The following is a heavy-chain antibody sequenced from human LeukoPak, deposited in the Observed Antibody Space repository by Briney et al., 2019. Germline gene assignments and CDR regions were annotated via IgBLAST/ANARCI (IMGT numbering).Heavy chain of an antibody. CDR2: ISSSSSYI. V-gene: IGHV3-21*01. Sequence: GGSLRLSCAASGFTFSSYSMNWVRQAPGKGLEWVSSISSSSSYIYYADSVKGRFTISRDNAKNSLYLQMNSLRAEDTAVYYCARNYWAVPNNWFDPWGQGTLVTVSS. CDR3: ARNYWAVPNNWFDP. D-gene: IGHD2-8*02. J-gene: IGHJ5*02. CDR1: GFTFSSYS.